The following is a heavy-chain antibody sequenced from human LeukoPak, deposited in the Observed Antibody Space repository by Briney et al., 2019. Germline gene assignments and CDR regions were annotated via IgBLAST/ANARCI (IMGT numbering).Heavy chain of an antibody. D-gene: IGHD3-3*01. CDR3: ARHVVPGWSGYFDF. CDR1: GDSISSSSDY. Sequence: PSETLSLTCTVSGDSISSSSDYWGWIRQPPGKGLEWIGSIYSTAYTYYNPSFKSRVTMSVDTSKNQFSLKLSSVTAADTAMYYCARHVVPGWSGYFDFWGQGTLVTVSS. J-gene: IGHJ5*01. CDR2: IYSTAYT. V-gene: IGHV4-39*01.